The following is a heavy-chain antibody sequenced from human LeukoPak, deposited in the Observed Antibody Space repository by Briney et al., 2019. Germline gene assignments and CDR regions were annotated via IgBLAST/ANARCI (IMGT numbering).Heavy chain of an antibody. CDR2: LSWGGGIT. D-gene: IGHD3-9*01. Sequence: GGSLRLSCAASGFTVDDYTMHWVRQAPGQGLEWVYLLSWGGGITFYADSVKGRFNISIDNSKNSLYMQMNSLRPEDTAFYYCAKDSSADVLTGYFDFWGPGTLVTGSS. J-gene: IGHJ4*02. CDR3: AKDSSADVLTGYFDF. V-gene: IGHV3-43*01. CDR1: GFTVDDYT.